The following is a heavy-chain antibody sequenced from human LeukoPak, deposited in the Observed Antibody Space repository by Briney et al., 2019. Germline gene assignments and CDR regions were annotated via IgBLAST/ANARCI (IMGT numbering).Heavy chain of an antibody. CDR2: IYYSGST. Sequence: SQTLSLTCTVSGGSISSYYWSWIRQPPGKGLEWIGYIYYSGSTNYNPSLKSRVTISVDTSKNQFSLKLSSVTAADTAVYYCARDRDYYYYMDVWGKGTTVTVSS. CDR1: GGSISSYY. J-gene: IGHJ6*03. V-gene: IGHV4-59*01. CDR3: ARDRDYYYYMDV.